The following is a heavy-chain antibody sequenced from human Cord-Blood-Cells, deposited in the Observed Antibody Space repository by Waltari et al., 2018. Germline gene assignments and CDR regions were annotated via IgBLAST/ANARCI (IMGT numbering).Heavy chain of an antibody. D-gene: IGHD2-15*01. CDR1: GYSFTSYR. V-gene: IGHV5-51*01. Sequence: EVQLVQSGAEVKKPGESLKISCKGSGYSFTSYRIVGGRQMPWKGLGGMGIIYPGDSDTRYSPSFQGQVTIAADKSISTAYLQWSSLKASDAAMYYCATLLGYCSGGSCYYYFDYWGQGTLVTVSS. J-gene: IGHJ4*02. CDR3: ATLLGYCSGGSCYYYFDY. CDR2: IYPGDSDT.